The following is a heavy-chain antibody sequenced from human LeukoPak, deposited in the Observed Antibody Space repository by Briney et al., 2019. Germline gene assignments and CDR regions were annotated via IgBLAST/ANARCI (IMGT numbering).Heavy chain of an antibody. D-gene: IGHD6-19*01. J-gene: IGHJ5*02. CDR1: GVSISGYY. CDR2: IHSSGST. CDR3: ARGPYSGAWFIFDP. Sequence: SETLSLTCTVSGVSISGYYWSWIRQPAGKGLEWIGRIHSSGSTNYNPSLKSRVTMSVDTSKNQVSLKLSSVTAADTAVYYCARGPYSGAWFIFDPWGQGTLVTVSS. V-gene: IGHV4-4*07.